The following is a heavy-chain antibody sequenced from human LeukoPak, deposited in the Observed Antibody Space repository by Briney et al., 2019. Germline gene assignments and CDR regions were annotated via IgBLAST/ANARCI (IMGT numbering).Heavy chain of an antibody. V-gene: IGHV4-59*01. CDR1: GGSISSYY. D-gene: IGHD3-10*01. Sequence: SETLSLTCTVSGGSISSYYWSWIRQPPGRGLEWIGYIYYSGGTNYNPSLKSRATISVDTSKNQFSLKLSSVTAADTAAYYCARGSGFADYWGQGTLVTVSS. J-gene: IGHJ4*02. CDR3: ARGSGFADY. CDR2: IYYSGGT.